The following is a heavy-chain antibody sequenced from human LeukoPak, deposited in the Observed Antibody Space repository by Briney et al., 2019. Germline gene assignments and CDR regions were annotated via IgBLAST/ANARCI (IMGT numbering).Heavy chain of an antibody. CDR2: ISSSGSTI. Sequence: GGSLRLSCAASGFTFSSYEMNWVRQAPGKGLEWVSYISSSGSTIYYADSVKGRFTISRDNAKNTLYLQMNSLRVEDTAVYYCAKDGYSGYDAFDCWGQGTLVTVSS. V-gene: IGHV3-48*03. CDR1: GFTFSSYE. J-gene: IGHJ4*02. CDR3: AKDGYSGYDAFDC. D-gene: IGHD5-12*01.